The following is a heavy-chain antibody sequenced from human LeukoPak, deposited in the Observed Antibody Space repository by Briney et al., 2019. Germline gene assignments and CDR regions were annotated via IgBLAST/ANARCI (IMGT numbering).Heavy chain of an antibody. J-gene: IGHJ4*02. CDR3: AREASGRYEGPIDF. V-gene: IGHV3-30-3*01. CDR2: ISFDGANK. Sequence: GRSLRLSCEVSGFTFKIFAMHWVRQAPGKGLEWVAVISFDGANKYYADSVKGRFTISRDNSKNTLFLQMNSLKTDDTAVYYCAREASGRYEGPIDFWGQGTLVTVSS. D-gene: IGHD6-19*01. CDR1: GFTFKIFA.